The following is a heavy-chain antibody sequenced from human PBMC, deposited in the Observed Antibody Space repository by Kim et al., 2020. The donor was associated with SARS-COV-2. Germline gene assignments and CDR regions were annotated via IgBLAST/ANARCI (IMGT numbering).Heavy chain of an antibody. CDR3: AKDLSSILDV. J-gene: IGHJ6*04. CDR1: GFTFGNYV. CDR2: INDSGVST. D-gene: IGHD3-9*01. V-gene: IGHV3-23*01. Sequence: GGSLRLSCAASGFTFGNYVMTWVRRTPGKGLECVSSINDSGVSTFSADSVKGRSKISSDNSKNTLFVQMNSLRAADTAEYHCAKDLSSILDVCDKGTTVTVSS.